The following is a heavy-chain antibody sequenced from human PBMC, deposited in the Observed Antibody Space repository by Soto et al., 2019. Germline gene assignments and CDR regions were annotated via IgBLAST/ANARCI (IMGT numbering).Heavy chain of an antibody. Sequence: PGGSLRLSCSVSGFTFSDYGMHWVRQAPGEGLQWVAVISSDGRDEQYADSVKGRFTVSRDNSKSTFYLQMNSLSPEDTAVYSCARQEAGSYFDFWGHGTLVTVS. V-gene: IGHV3-30*03. D-gene: IGHD1-26*01. CDR1: GFTFSDYG. CDR3: ARQEAGSYFDF. CDR2: ISSDGRDE. J-gene: IGHJ4*01.